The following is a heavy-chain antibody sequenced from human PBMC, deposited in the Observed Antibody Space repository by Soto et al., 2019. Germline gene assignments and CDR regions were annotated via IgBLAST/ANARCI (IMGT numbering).Heavy chain of an antibody. CDR2: IDPSDSYI. V-gene: IGHV5-10-1*01. CDR3: ARLQVVMELNGMDV. Sequence: GESLKISCKGSGYSFTSYWINWVRQMPGKGLEWMGRIDPSDSYINYSPSFQGHVTISADKSISTAYLQWSSLEASDTAMYYCARLQVVMELNGMDVWGQGTTVTVSS. J-gene: IGHJ6*02. D-gene: IGHD2-15*01. CDR1: GYSFTSYW.